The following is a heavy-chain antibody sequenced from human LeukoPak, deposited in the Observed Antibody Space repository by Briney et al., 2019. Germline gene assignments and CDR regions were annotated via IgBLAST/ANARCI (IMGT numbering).Heavy chain of an antibody. Sequence: GGSLRLSCAASGFSFSDHYMTWVRQAPGEGLEWLSYISGSGSDIDYAGSVKGRFTISRDNAKNSLYLQMNSLRAEDTAVYYCARGPGRSGSDYWGQGTLVTVSS. D-gene: IGHD6-19*01. V-gene: IGHV3-11*01. CDR3: ARGPGRSGSDY. CDR2: ISGSGSDI. CDR1: GFSFSDHY. J-gene: IGHJ4*02.